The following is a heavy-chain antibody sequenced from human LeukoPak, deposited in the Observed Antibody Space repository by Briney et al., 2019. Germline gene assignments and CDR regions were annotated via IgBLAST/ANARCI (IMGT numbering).Heavy chain of an antibody. CDR3: AKEGEEMATIPFDY. CDR2: SSSSSDNI. D-gene: IGHD5-24*01. Sequence: GGSLRLSCAASGFTFSDYSMNWVRQPPGKGLEWVSSSSSSSDNIYYADSVKGRFTISRDNSKNTLYLQMNSLRAEDTAVYYCAKEGEEMATIPFDYWGQGTLVTVSS. V-gene: IGHV3-21*04. CDR1: GFTFSDYS. J-gene: IGHJ4*02.